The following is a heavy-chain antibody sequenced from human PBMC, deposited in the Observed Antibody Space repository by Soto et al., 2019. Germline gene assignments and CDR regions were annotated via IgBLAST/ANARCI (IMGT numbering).Heavy chain of an antibody. J-gene: IGHJ4*02. CDR3: AYFDWLPY. D-gene: IGHD3-9*01. Sequence: SETLSLTCTFSGGSISSSTFYWGWIRQPPGKGLEWIGSVYYDGTTYYSPSLRSRVTISVDTSKNQFSLKMSSVTAADTAAYYCAYFDWLPYWGQGTLVTVSS. CDR2: VYYDGTT. CDR1: GGSISSSTFY. V-gene: IGHV4-39*01.